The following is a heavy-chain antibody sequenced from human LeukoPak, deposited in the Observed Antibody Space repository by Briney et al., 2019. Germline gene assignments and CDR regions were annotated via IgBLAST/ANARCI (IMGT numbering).Heavy chain of an antibody. Sequence: PGGSLRLSCAASGFTFSSYTMNWVRQAPGKGLEWVSSISSSTSYIYYADSVKGRFTISRDNAKNSLYLQMNSLRAGDTAVYYCAREAGTGERWYFDLWGRGTLVTVSS. V-gene: IGHV3-21*01. J-gene: IGHJ2*01. D-gene: IGHD7-27*01. CDR3: AREAGTGERWYFDL. CDR1: GFTFSSYT. CDR2: ISSSTSYI.